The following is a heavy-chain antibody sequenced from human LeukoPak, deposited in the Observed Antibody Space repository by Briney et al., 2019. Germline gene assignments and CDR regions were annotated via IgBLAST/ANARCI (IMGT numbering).Heavy chain of an antibody. V-gene: IGHV3-7*01. CDR2: IKQDGTGK. CDR1: VFTFSNYW. Sequence: QPGGSLRLSFAASVFTFSNYWMTWVRQAPGKGLEWVANIKQDGTGKYYVDSVKGRFTIPRDNAENSLYLQMNSLRAEDTAVYYCTRDTGCPGGTCYSFYDYWGQGTLVTVSS. J-gene: IGHJ4*02. CDR3: TRDTGCPGGTCYSFYDY. D-gene: IGHD2-15*01.